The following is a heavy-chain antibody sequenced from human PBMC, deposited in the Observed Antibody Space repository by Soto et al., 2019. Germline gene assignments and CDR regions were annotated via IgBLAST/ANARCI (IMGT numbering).Heavy chain of an antibody. D-gene: IGHD6-19*01. V-gene: IGHV4-4*02. CDR1: GDSVSSPYY. Sequence: QVQLQESGPGLVKPSGTLSLTCAVSGDSVSSPYYWCWVRQPPGKGLEWIGEVFHTGTTSYNPSPRSRVTISTDKSNNQFSLDLSSVTAADTAVYYCARSAGWYAVHSWGPGTPVIVSS. CDR3: ARSAGWYAVHS. J-gene: IGHJ4*02. CDR2: VFHTGTT.